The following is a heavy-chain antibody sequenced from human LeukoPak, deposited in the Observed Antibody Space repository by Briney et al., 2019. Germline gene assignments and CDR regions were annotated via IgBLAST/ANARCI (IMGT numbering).Heavy chain of an antibody. CDR3: ARDRPDGSGSYSNSSGGY. CDR2: IIPILGIA. Sequence: SVKVSCKASGGTFSSYAISWVRQAPGQGLEWMGRIIPILGIANYAQKFQGRVTITADESTSTAYMELSSLRSEDTAVYYCARDRPDGSGSYSNSSGGYWGQGTLVTVSS. CDR1: GGTFSSYA. D-gene: IGHD3-10*01. J-gene: IGHJ4*02. V-gene: IGHV1-69*04.